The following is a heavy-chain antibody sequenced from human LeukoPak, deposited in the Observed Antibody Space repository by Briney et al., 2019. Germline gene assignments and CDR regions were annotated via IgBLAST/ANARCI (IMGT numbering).Heavy chain of an antibody. CDR1: GFTFSRHG. V-gene: IGHV3-30*03. D-gene: IGHD3-3*01. J-gene: IGHJ4*02. Sequence: GGSLRLSCAPSGFTFSRHGMHWVRQAPGKGLERVAIISNDGSRKYYAHSVEGRFTISRDNSKNTLYLQMDSLRAEDTAVYYCARDRAWNYFDYWGQGTLVTVSS. CDR3: ARDRAWNYFDY. CDR2: ISNDGSRK.